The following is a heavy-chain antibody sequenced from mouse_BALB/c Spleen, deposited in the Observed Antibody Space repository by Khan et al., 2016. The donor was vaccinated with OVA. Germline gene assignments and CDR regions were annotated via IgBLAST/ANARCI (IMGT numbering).Heavy chain of an antibody. D-gene: IGHD2-1*01. CDR1: GFTFSTYA. CDR3: SRSPYGNFAY. Sequence: EVELVESGGGLVKPGGSLKLSCAASGFTFSTYAMSWVRQTPEKRLEWVATISSDGDYTYYPDNVTGRFTISRDNAKNTLYLQMSSLRSEDTAMYYCSRSPYGNFAYWGQGNLVTGPA. CDR2: ISSDGDYT. V-gene: IGHV5-9-3*01. J-gene: IGHJ3*01.